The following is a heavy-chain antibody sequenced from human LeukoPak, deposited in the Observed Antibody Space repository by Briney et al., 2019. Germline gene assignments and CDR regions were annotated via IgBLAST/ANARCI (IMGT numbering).Heavy chain of an antibody. D-gene: IGHD2-2*01. CDR2: IYYSGST. Sequence: PSETLSLTCTVSGGSISSYYWSWIRQPPGKGLEWIGYIYYSGSTNYNPSLKSRVTISVDTSKNQFSLKLSSVTAADTAVYYCARVFTPDYYYYYMDVWGKGTTVTAPS. CDR1: GGSISSYY. CDR3: ARVFTPDYYYYYMDV. V-gene: IGHV4-59*01. J-gene: IGHJ6*03.